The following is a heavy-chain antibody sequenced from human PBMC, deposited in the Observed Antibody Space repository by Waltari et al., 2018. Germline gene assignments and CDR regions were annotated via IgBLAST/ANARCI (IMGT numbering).Heavy chain of an antibody. CDR3: ARDALRGPTISDAFDI. CDR1: GYTFTSYD. D-gene: IGHD2-2*01. CDR2: MNPNSGNT. J-gene: IGHJ3*02. Sequence: QVQLVQSGAEVKKPGASVKVSCKASGYTFTSYDINWVRQATGQGLEWMGWMNPNSGNTGYAQKFQGRVTMTRNTSISTAYMELSSLRSEDTAVYYCARDALRGPTISDAFDIWGQGTMVTVSS. V-gene: IGHV1-8*01.